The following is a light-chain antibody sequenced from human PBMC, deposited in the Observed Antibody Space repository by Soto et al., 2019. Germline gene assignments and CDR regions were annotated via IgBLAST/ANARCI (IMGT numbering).Light chain of an antibody. CDR2: WAS. V-gene: IGKV4-1*01. CDR3: QQYYTTLIT. J-gene: IGKJ5*01. CDR1: QSVLYSSNNENY. Sequence: DIVMTQSPDSLAVSLGERATINCKSSQSVLYSSNNENYLAWYKQKPGQPPKLFISWASTRESGVPDRFSGSGSGTNFTLTISSLQAEDVAVYYCQQYYTTLITFGQGTRLEIK.